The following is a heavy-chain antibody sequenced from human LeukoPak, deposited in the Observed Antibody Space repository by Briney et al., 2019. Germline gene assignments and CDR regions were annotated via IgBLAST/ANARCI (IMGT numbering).Heavy chain of an antibody. Sequence: SETLSLTCTVSGGSISSGSYYWSWIRQPAGKGLEWIGRIYTSGSTNYNPSLKSRVTISVDTSKNQFSLKLSSVTAADTAVYYCARSYYDSSGYYPPGAYWGQGTLVTVSS. CDR2: IYTSGST. CDR1: GGSISSGSYY. J-gene: IGHJ4*02. V-gene: IGHV4-61*02. CDR3: ARSYYDSSGYYPPGAY. D-gene: IGHD3-22*01.